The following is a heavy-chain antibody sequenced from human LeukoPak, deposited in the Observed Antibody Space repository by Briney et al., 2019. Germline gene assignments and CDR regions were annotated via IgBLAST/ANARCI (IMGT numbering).Heavy chain of an antibody. Sequence: ASVKVSCKASGYTFTGYYMHWVRQAPGKGLEWMGGFDPEDGETIYAQKFQGRVTMTEDTSTDTAYMELSSLRSEDTAVYYCATHTWLRFPWGPLDYWGQGTLVTVSS. D-gene: IGHD5-12*01. J-gene: IGHJ4*02. CDR2: FDPEDGET. V-gene: IGHV1-24*01. CDR1: GYTFTGYY. CDR3: ATHTWLRFPWGPLDY.